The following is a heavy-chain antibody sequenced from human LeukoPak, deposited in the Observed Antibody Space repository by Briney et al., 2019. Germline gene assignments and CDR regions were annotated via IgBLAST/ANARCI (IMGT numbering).Heavy chain of an antibody. Sequence: PSQTLSLTCTVSGGSISSGDYYWSWIRQPPGKGLGWIGYIYYSGSTYYNPSLKSRVTISVDTSKNQFSLKLSSVTAADTAVYYCARTLLGYCSSTSCYNFDYWGQGTLVTVSS. J-gene: IGHJ4*02. V-gene: IGHV4-30-4*08. D-gene: IGHD2-2*02. CDR1: GGSISSGDYY. CDR3: ARTLLGYCSSTSCYNFDY. CDR2: IYYSGST.